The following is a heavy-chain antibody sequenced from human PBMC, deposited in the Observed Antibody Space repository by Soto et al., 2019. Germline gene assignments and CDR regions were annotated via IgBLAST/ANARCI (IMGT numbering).Heavy chain of an antibody. V-gene: IGHV4-31*03. Sequence: QVQLQESGPGLVKPSQTLSLTCSVSGASISSGGYYWNWIRQHPGKGLEWIGYIYYSGTTYYNPXLKSRVTLSVAXSXNXXSLKLSSVTAADTAVYYCAASCVGCGGFNYYGMDVWGQGTTVTVSS. CDR1: GASISSGGYY. J-gene: IGHJ6*02. CDR3: AASCVGCGGFNYYGMDV. CDR2: IYYSGTT. D-gene: IGHD2-21*01.